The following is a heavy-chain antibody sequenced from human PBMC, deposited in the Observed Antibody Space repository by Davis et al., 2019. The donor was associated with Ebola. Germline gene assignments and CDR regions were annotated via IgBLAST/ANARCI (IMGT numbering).Heavy chain of an antibody. V-gene: IGHV4-30-4*01. D-gene: IGHD2-15*01. CDR3: GVVAATAPDY. CDR2: IYYSGST. Sequence: LRLSCTVSGGSISSGDYYWSWIRQPPGKGLEWIGYIYYSGSTYYNPSLKSRITISVDTSKNQFSLKLSSVTAADTAVYYCGVVAATAPDYWGQGTLVTVSS. CDR1: GGSISSGDYY. J-gene: IGHJ4*02.